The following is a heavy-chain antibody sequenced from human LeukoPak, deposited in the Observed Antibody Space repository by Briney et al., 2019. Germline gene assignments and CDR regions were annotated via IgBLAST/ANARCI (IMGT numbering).Heavy chain of an antibody. V-gene: IGHV1-24*01. CDR2: FDPEDGET. Sequence: GASVKVSCKVSGYTLTELSMHWVRQAPGKGLEWMGGFDPEDGETIYAQKFQGRVTMTEDTSTDTAYMELSSLRSEDTAVYYCATDPIYDYVWGSYRPPTGFGYWGQGTLVTVSS. D-gene: IGHD3-16*02. CDR3: ATDPIYDYVWGSYRPPTGFGY. CDR1: GYTLTELS. J-gene: IGHJ4*02.